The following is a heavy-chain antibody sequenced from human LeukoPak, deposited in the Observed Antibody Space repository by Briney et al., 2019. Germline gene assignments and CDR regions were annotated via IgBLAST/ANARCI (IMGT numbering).Heavy chain of an antibody. D-gene: IGHD3-10*01. J-gene: IGHJ6*03. CDR1: GYRFTNYW. CDR3: AGTGSTYYYYMDV. Sequence: GESLKISCKGSGYRFTNYWIGWVRQMPGKGLGWMGIIYPGDADTRYSPSFQGQVTISADKSISTAYLQWSSLKASDTAMYYCAGTGSTYYYYMDVWGKGTTVTVSS. V-gene: IGHV5-51*01. CDR2: IYPGDADT.